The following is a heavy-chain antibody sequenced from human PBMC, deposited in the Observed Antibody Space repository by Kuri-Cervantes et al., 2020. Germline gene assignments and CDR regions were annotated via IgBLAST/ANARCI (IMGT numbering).Heavy chain of an antibody. CDR3: ARRDYYFDY. J-gene: IGHJ4*02. Sequence: LRLSCTVSGGSISSYYWSWIRQPPGKGLEWIGYIYHSGSTYYNPSLKSRVTISVDRSKNQFSLKLSSVTAADTAVYYCARRDYYFDYWGQGTLVTVSS. CDR1: GGSISSYY. CDR2: IYHSGST. V-gene: IGHV4-30-2*01.